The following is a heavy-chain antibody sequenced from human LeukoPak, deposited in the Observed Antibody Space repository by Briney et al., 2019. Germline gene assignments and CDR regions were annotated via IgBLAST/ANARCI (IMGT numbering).Heavy chain of an antibody. Sequence: GGSLRLSCAASGFTVSSNYMSWVRQAPGKGLEWVSGINWNSGDIGYADSVKGRFTISRDNAKNALFLQMNSLRAEDTALYYCAKDLKGWIAVAGLPDYWGQGTLVTVSS. V-gene: IGHV3-9*01. D-gene: IGHD6-19*01. CDR2: INWNSGDI. J-gene: IGHJ4*02. CDR1: GFTVSSNY. CDR3: AKDLKGWIAVAGLPDY.